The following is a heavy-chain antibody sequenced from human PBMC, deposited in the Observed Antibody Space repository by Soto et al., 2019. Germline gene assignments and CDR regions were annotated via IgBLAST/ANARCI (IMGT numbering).Heavy chain of an antibody. CDR1: GGSISSGGYS. CDR3: ASNVAADDDLDV. CDR2: IYHSGNT. V-gene: IGHV4-30-2*01. J-gene: IGHJ3*01. D-gene: IGHD2-15*01. Sequence: SETPSLTCAVSGGSISSGGYSWTWIRQPPGKGLEWIGYIYHSGNTYYNPSLKSRVTISGDRSKNQFTLNLSSVTAADTAVYYCASNVAADDDLDVCGQGTMVTVSS.